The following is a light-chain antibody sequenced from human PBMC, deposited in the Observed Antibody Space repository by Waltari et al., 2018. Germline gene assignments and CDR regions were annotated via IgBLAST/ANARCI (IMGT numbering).Light chain of an antibody. J-gene: IGKJ1*01. CDR1: QSISSS. CDR3: QQGASVPPT. V-gene: IGKV1-12*01. Sequence: DIQTTQSPSSVSASVGDRVTITCRASQSISSSLAWYQQKPGKAPTLLIYSASTLQTGVPARFSGSGSGTDFSLTINSLQPEDFATYFCQQGASVPPTFGQGT. CDR2: SAS.